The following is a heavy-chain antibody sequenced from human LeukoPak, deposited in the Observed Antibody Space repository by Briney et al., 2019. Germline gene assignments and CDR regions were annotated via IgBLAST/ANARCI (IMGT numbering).Heavy chain of an antibody. CDR1: GFTFSSSA. D-gene: IGHD1-26*01. CDR3: AKDQRWESPHYLDS. V-gene: IGHV3-23*01. J-gene: IGHJ4*02. CDR2: ISASGGST. Sequence: GGSLRLSCAASGFTFSSSAMSWVRQVPGKGLEWVSGISASGGSTYYADSVRGRFTISRDNSKNTLYVQMNSLRDEDTAVYDCAKDQRWESPHYLDSWGQGTLVTVSS.